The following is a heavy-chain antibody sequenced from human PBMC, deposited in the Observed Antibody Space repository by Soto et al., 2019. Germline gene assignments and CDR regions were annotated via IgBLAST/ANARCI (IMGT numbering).Heavy chain of an antibody. CDR2: IIPILGIA. Sequence: QVQLVQSGAEVKKPGSSVKVSCKASGGTFSSYTISWVRQAPGQGLEWMGRIIPILGIANYAQKFQGRVTITADKSTSTAYMELSSLRSVDTAVDYCARSPYGVTPGAFDIWGQGTMVTVSS. V-gene: IGHV1-69*02. CDR1: GGTFSSYT. CDR3: ARSPYGVTPGAFDI. J-gene: IGHJ3*02. D-gene: IGHD2-21*02.